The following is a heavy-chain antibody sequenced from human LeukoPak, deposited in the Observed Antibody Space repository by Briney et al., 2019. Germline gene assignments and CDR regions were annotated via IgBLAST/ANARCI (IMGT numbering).Heavy chain of an antibody. V-gene: IGHV3-48*02. CDR1: GFTFSSYI. D-gene: IGHD5-18*01. Sequence: TGGSLRLSCAASGFTFSSYIMNWVRQAPGKGLEWVPYISSSSSTIYYADSVKGRFTISRDNAKNSLYLQMNSLRDEDTAVYYCARGGGGYTAMVPYYYYYYGMDVWGQGTTVTVSS. CDR2: ISSSSSTI. J-gene: IGHJ6*02. CDR3: ARGGGGYTAMVPYYYYYYGMDV.